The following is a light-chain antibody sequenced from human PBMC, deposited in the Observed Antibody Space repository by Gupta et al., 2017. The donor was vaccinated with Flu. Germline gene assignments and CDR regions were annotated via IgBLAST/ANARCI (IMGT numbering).Light chain of an antibody. V-gene: IGLV1-44*01. J-gene: IGLJ1*01. CDR2: NND. CDR1: SSDIGRRP. Sequence: QSVLTQPPSASGTPGQRVTISCSGSSSDIGRRPVNWYQPLPGTAPKLLIYNNDQRPSGVSDRFSGSKSGTSASLAISGLQSEDEADYYCITWVDSLRAYVFGSGTKVTVL. CDR3: ITWVDSLRAYV.